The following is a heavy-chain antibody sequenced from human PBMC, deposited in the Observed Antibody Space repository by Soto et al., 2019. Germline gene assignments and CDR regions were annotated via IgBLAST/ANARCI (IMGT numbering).Heavy chain of an antibody. Sequence: PVGSLRLSCAASGFTFSSYGMHWVRQAPGMGLEWVAVIWYDGSNKYYADSVKGRFTISRYNSKNTLYMKMNSLRAEDTAVYYCARESVAGDYYYGMDVWVQGTTVTVS. D-gene: IGHD6-19*01. CDR2: IWYDGSNK. CDR1: GFTFSSYG. CDR3: ARESVAGDYYYGMDV. V-gene: IGHV3-33*01. J-gene: IGHJ6*02.